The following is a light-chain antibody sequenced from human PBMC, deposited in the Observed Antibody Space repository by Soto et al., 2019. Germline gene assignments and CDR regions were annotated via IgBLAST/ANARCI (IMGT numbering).Light chain of an antibody. CDR2: DAS. J-gene: IGKJ5*01. V-gene: IGKV1-5*01. CDR3: QQYNNFPIT. Sequence: DIQMTQAPSTLSAAVGDSVTITCRASDTIATWLAWYQQKPGRAPKHLIYDASSLRSGVPSRFSGFGSGTDFNFTINILHPSDFATYYCQQYNNFPITFGQGTRLEIK. CDR1: DTIATW.